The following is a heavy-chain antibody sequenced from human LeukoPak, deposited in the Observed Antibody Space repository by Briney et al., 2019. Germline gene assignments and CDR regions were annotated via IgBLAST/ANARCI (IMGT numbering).Heavy chain of an antibody. CDR2: IKQDGSEK. CDR3: ARAPGEGWFDP. V-gene: IGHV3-7*01. CDR1: GFTFSSYW. Sequence: GGSLRLSCAASGFTFSSYWMSWVRQAPGKGLEWVANIKQDGSEKYYVDSVKGRFTISRDNAKNSLYLQMNSLRAEDTALYYCARAPGEGWFDPWGQGTLVTVSS. J-gene: IGHJ5*02. D-gene: IGHD4-17*01.